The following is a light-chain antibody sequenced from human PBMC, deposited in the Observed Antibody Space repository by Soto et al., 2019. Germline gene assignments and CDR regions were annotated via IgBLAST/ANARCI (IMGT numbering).Light chain of an antibody. CDR1: SSDIGAYSY. CDR3: SSYAGSSYV. V-gene: IGLV2-14*01. Sequence: QPVLTQPASVSGSPGQSITISCTGTSSDIGAYSYVSWYQQHPDKAPKLMIYEVSNRPSGVSNRFSGSKSGNTAALTISGLQAEDEADYYCSSYAGSSYVFGTGTKLTVL. J-gene: IGLJ1*01. CDR2: EVS.